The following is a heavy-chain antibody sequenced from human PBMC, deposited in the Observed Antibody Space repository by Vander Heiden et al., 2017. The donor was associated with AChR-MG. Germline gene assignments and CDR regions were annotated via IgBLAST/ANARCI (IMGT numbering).Heavy chain of an antibody. V-gene: IGHV1-24*01. Sequence: QVQLVQSGAEVKKPGASVKVSCKVSGYSLMELSMHWVRQTPGKGFEWMGGFDPEEGETIYAQKFQGRVTMTEDTSTDIAYMEVSSLISEDTAIYYCATVILHAGWFFDLWGRGTPVTVSS. CDR3: ATVILHAGWFFDL. CDR2: FDPEEGET. J-gene: IGHJ2*01. CDR1: GYSLMELS. D-gene: IGHD2-2*01.